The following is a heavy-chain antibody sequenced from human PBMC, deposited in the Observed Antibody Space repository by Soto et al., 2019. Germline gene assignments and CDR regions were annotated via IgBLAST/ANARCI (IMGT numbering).Heavy chain of an antibody. CDR2: ISSSSSTI. V-gene: IGHV3-48*02. J-gene: IGHJ6*02. D-gene: IGHD3-10*01. CDR3: ARDFSSMVRGRPSFGGMDV. Sequence: PGGSLRLSCAASGFTFSSYSMNWVRQAPGKGLEWVSYISSSSSTIYYADSVKGRFTISRDNAKNSLYLQMNSLRDEDTAVYYCARDFSSMVRGRPSFGGMDVWGQGTTVTVSS. CDR1: GFTFSSYS.